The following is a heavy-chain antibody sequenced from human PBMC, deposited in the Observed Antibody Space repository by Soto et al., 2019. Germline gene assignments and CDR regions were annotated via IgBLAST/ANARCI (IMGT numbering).Heavy chain of an antibody. V-gene: IGHV1-69*12. Sequence: QVQLVQSGAEVKKPGSSVKVSCKASGGTFSSYAISWVRQAPGQGLEWMGGIIPIFGTANYAQKFQGRVTITADESTSTAYMELSSLRSEDTAVYYCARDRGMVRGVIGYSYGMDVWGQGTTVTVSS. CDR2: IIPIFGTA. CDR3: ARDRGMVRGVIGYSYGMDV. D-gene: IGHD3-10*01. CDR1: GGTFSSYA. J-gene: IGHJ6*02.